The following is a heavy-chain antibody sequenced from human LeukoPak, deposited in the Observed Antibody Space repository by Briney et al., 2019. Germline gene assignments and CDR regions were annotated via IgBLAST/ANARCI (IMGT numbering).Heavy chain of an antibody. CDR3: ARSFVPYMTTVTPGY. CDR2: IWYDGSNK. V-gene: IGHV3-33*08. Sequence: PGGSLRLSCAASGFRFTSYWMTWVRQAPGKGLEWVAVIWYDGSNKYYADSVKGRFTISRDNSKNTLYLQMNSLRAEDTAVYYCARSFVPYMTTVTPGYWGQGTLVTVSS. CDR1: GFRFTSYW. J-gene: IGHJ4*02. D-gene: IGHD4-17*01.